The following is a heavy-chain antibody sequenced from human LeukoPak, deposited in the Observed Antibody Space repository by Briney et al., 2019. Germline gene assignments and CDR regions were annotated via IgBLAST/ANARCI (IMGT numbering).Heavy chain of an antibody. CDR3: AKFDYGPSYHSMDV. J-gene: IGHJ6*03. CDR2: ISSSSSFI. CDR1: GFTFSSYS. V-gene: IGHV3-21*01. D-gene: IGHD4/OR15-4a*01. Sequence: GGSLRLSCAASGFTFSSYSMNWVRRAPGKGLEWVSYISSSSSFIYYADSAKGRFTISRDNAKNSLYLQMNSLRAEDTGVYYCAKFDYGPSYHSMDVWGKGTTVTVSS.